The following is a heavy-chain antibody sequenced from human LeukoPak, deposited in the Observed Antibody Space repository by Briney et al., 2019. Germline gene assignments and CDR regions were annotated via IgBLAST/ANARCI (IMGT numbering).Heavy chain of an antibody. J-gene: IGHJ4*02. V-gene: IGHV3-48*01. CDR2: ISSSSSTI. Sequence: PVGSLRLSCAASGFTFSSFSMNWVRQAPGKGLEWVSYISSSSSTIYYADSVKGRFTVSRDNAKNSLNLQMNSLRAEDTAVYYCARDPWAFSSSSRVYWGQGTLVTVSS. D-gene: IGHD6-13*01. CDR1: GFTFSSFS. CDR3: ARDPWAFSSSSRVY.